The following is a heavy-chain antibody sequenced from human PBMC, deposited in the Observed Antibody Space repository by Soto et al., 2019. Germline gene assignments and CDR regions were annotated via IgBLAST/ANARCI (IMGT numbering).Heavy chain of an antibody. CDR1: GFAFSNYD. Sequence: EVQLLESGGGLVQPGGSLRLSCAASGFAFSNYDMGWVRQAPGKGLEWVSTITSGGTTYSADSVRGRLTLSRDNSRNTLYLQMNSLRADDTVLYYGVCRSGTSPDYWGQGTLVTVSS. D-gene: IGHD1-1*01. CDR3: VCRSGTSPDY. J-gene: IGHJ4*02. CDR2: ITSGGTT. V-gene: IGHV3-23*01.